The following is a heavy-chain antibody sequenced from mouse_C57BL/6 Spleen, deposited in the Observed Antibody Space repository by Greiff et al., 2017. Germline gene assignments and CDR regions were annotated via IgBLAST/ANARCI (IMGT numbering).Heavy chain of an antibody. Sequence: QLQQPGAELVKPGASVKLSCKASGYTFTSYWMQWVKQRPGQGLEWIGEIDPSDSYTNYNQKFKGKATLTVDTSSSTAYMQLSSLTSEDSAVYYCARGAQFVDYWGQGTTLTVSS. CDR1: GYTFTSYW. J-gene: IGHJ2*01. V-gene: IGHV1-50*01. CDR3: ARGAQFVDY. CDR2: IDPSDSYT.